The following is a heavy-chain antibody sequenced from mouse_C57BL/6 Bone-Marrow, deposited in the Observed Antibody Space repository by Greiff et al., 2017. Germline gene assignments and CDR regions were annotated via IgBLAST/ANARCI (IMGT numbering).Heavy chain of an antibody. CDR2: IFPGDGRT. Sequence: QVQLKQSGADLVKPGASLKLSCKASDYTFTNSDIHWVRQRPEQGLEWIGWIFPGDGRTEYKERFKGKATLTTDQSSSTAYMQLSRLTSEDSAVYFCGRSPAYGSRWYLDVWGAGTTVTVSS. CDR1: DYTFTNSD. D-gene: IGHD1-1*01. CDR3: GRSPAYGSRWYLDV. V-gene: IGHV1S56*01. J-gene: IGHJ1*01.